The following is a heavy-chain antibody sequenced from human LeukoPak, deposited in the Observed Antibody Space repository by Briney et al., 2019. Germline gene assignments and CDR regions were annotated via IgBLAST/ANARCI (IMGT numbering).Heavy chain of an antibody. V-gene: IGHV3-21*04. D-gene: IGHD4-17*01. J-gene: IGHJ6*02. CDR3: ARGDPYGDYFGGMDV. CDR1: GFTFSSYS. CDR2: ISSSSSYI. Sequence: PGGSLRLSCAASGFTFSSYSMNWVRQAPGKGLEWVSSISSSSSYIYYADSVKGRFTISRDNAKNSLYLQMNSLRAEDTAVYYCARGDPYGDYFGGMDVWGQGTTVTVSS.